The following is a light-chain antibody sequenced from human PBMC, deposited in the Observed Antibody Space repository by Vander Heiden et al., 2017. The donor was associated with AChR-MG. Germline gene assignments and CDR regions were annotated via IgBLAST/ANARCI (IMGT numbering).Light chain of an antibody. Sequence: IVMTQSPDSLAVSLGERATINCKSSQSLLSNNKDFLAWFQQRPGQPPKLLLYWASTRASGAPDRFSGAGSGTDFTLTISNLQAEDVAVYYCQQYYSEPLTFGQGTKLQVK. CDR2: WAS. CDR3: QQYYSEPLT. J-gene: IGKJ2*01. V-gene: IGKV4-1*01. CDR1: QSLLSNNKDF.